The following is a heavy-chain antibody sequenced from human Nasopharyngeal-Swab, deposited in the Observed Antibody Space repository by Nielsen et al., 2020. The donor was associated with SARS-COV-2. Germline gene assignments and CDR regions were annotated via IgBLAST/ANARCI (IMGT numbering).Heavy chain of an antibody. Sequence: GGSLRLSCAASGFTFSSYSMNWVRQAPGKGLEWVSSISSSSSYIYYADSVKGRFTISRDNAKNSLYLQMNSLRAEDTAVYYCARVNWNFGWYFDLWGRGTLVTVSS. CDR1: GFTFSSYS. CDR3: ARVNWNFGWYFDL. V-gene: IGHV3-21*01. J-gene: IGHJ2*01. CDR2: ISSSSSYI. D-gene: IGHD1-1*01.